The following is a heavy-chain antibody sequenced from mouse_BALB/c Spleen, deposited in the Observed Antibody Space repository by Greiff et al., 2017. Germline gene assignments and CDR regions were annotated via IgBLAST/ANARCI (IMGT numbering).Heavy chain of an antibody. J-gene: IGHJ1*01. D-gene: IGHD1-2*01. CDR3: ARMNGYGYDWYFDV. CDR2: IWSGGST. CDR1: GFSLTSYG. Sequence: VQLQESGPGLVQPSQSLSITCTVSGFSLTSYGVHWVRQSPGKGLEWLGVIWSGGSTDYNAAFISRLSISKDNSKSQVFFKMNSLQANDTAIYYCARMNGYGYDWYFDVWGAGTTVTVSS. V-gene: IGHV2-2*02.